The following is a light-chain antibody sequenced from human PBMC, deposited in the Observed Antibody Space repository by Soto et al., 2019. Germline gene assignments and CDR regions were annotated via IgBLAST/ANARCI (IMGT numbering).Light chain of an antibody. Sequence: DIQMTQSPSSLSASVGDRVTITCRASQSIDTYLNWYQQKPGKAPKLLIYAASGLHSGVPARFSGSGSGTDFTLTISSLQPEDFATYYCQQVNNFPLTFGGGTEVEIK. J-gene: IGKJ4*01. CDR2: AAS. CDR1: QSIDTY. CDR3: QQVNNFPLT. V-gene: IGKV1-39*01.